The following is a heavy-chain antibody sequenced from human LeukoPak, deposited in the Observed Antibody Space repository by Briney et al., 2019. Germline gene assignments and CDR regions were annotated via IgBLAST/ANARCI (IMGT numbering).Heavy chain of an antibody. Sequence: GGSLRLSCGASGFTFSSYGISWVRQAPGKGLEWISAISGSGGSTYYADSVKGRFTISRDNSKNTLYLQMNSLRAEDTAVYYCAKNAFVDYYDGSGYYYDDYWGQGTLVTVSS. J-gene: IGHJ4*02. V-gene: IGHV3-23*01. CDR1: GFTFSSYG. D-gene: IGHD3-22*01. CDR3: AKNAFVDYYDGSGYYYDDY. CDR2: ISGSGGST.